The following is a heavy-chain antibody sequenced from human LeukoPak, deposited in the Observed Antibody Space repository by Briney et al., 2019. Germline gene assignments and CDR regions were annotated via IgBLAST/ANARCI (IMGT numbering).Heavy chain of an antibody. CDR2: ITSSSSFI. V-gene: IGHV3-21*01. CDR1: GFTISSPT. Sequence: GGSLRLSCAASGFTISSPTMNWVRQAPGKGLEWVSSITSSSSFIYYAASVKGRFTISRDNAKNSLYLQMNSLRAEDTAVYYFVKGSEFDCWGQGTLVTVSS. J-gene: IGHJ4*02. CDR3: VKGSEFDC.